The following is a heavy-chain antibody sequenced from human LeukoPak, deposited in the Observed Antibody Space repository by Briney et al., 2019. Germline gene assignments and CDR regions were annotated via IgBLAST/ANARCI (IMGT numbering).Heavy chain of an antibody. J-gene: IGHJ3*02. CDR1: GGSISSGSYY. CDR2: IYTSGST. CDR3: ARGLTIFGVVNDAFDI. V-gene: IGHV4-61*02. D-gene: IGHD3-3*01. Sequence: SQTLSLTCTVSGGSISSGSYYWSWIRQPAGKGLEWIGRIYTSGSTNYNPSLKSRVTISVDTSKNQFSLKLSSVTAADTAVYYCARGLTIFGVVNDAFDIWGQGTMVTVSS.